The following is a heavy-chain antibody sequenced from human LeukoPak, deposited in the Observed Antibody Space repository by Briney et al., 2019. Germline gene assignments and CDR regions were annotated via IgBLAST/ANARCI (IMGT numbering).Heavy chain of an antibody. CDR2: IYYSGST. D-gene: IGHD6-13*01. CDR1: GGSISSGGYY. Sequence: TSETLSLTCTVSGGSISSGGYYWSWIRQHPGKGLEWIGYIYYSGSTYYNPPLKSRVTISVDTSKNQFSLKLSSVTAADTAVYYCARHIAAGTNDAFDIWGQGTMVTVSS. J-gene: IGHJ3*02. V-gene: IGHV4-31*03. CDR3: ARHIAAGTNDAFDI.